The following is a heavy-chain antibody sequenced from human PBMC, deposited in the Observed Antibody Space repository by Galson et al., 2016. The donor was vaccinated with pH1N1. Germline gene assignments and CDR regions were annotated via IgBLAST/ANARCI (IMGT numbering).Heavy chain of an antibody. CDR1: GYTFTHYA. V-gene: IGHV7-4-1*02. CDR3: GREGLSGVATDF. J-gene: IGHJ4*02. CDR2: INTDTGNP. Sequence: SVKVSCKASGYTFTHYAVNWVRQAPGQGLEWMGWINTDTGNPTYALDFTGRFVFSLDTSVNTTYLQINSLKVEDTAVYYCGREGLSGVATDFWDQGTLAPVSS. D-gene: IGHD3-3*01.